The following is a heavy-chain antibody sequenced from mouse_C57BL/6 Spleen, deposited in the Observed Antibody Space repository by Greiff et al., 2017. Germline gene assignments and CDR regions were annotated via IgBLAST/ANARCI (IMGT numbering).Heavy chain of an antibody. CDR3: ARGNGNYEGWFAY. J-gene: IGHJ3*01. V-gene: IGHV1-61*01. CDR2: IYPSDSET. CDR1: GYTFTSYW. D-gene: IGHD2-1*01. Sequence: QVQLQQPGAELVRPGSSVKLSCKASGYTFTSYWMDWVKQRPGQGLEWIGNIYPSDSETHYNQKFKDKATLTVDKSSSTAYMRLSSLTSEDSAVYYCARGNGNYEGWFAYWGQGTLVTVSA.